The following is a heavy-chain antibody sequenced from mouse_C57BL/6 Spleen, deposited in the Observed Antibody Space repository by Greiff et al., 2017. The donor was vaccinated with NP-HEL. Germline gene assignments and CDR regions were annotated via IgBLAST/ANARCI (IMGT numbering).Heavy chain of an antibody. CDR2: IDPSDSYT. CDR1: GYTFTSYW. D-gene: IGHD2-4*01. V-gene: IGHV1-69*01. Sequence: QVQLQQPGAELVMPGASVKLSCKASGYTFTSYWMHWVKQRPGQGLEWIGEIDPSDSYTNYNQKFKGKSTLTVDKSSSTAYMQLSSLTSEDSAVYYCARGGLQGYFDYWGQGTTLTVSS. CDR3: ARGGLQGYFDY. J-gene: IGHJ2*01.